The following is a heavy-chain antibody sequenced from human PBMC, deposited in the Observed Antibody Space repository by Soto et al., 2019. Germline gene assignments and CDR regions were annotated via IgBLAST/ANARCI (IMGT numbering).Heavy chain of an antibody. CDR1: GFTFSSYA. D-gene: IGHD3-10*02. J-gene: IGHJ4*02. CDR3: ERDLSTCSADY. Sequence: VGSLRLSCAASGFTFSSYAMNWVRQAPGKGLEWVSTISASGGSTYYTDSVKGRFTISRDNSKNTLSLQMNSLRAEDTAVYYCERDLSTCSADYWGQGTLVIVS. V-gene: IGHV3-23*01. CDR2: ISASGGST.